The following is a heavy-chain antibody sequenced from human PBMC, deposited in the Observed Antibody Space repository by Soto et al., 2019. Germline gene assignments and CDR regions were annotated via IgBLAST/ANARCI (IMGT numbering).Heavy chain of an antibody. J-gene: IGHJ4*02. V-gene: IGHV4-34*01. Sequence: SETLSLTCAVYGGSFSGYYWSWIRQPPGKGLEWIGEINHSGSTNYNPSLKSRVTISVDTSKNQFSLKLSSVTAADTAVYYCARGQSWTTVTTKAFDYWGQGTLVTVSS. CDR3: ARGQSWTTVTTKAFDY. CDR1: GGSFSGYY. CDR2: INHSGST. D-gene: IGHD4-17*01.